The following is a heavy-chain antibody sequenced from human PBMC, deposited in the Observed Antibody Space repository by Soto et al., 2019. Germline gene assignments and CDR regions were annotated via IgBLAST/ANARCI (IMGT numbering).Heavy chain of an antibody. D-gene: IGHD6-6*01. J-gene: IGHJ3*02. V-gene: IGHV1-2*02. CDR1: GYTFTGYY. CDR3: ARSIAARPFAFDI. CDR2: INPNSGGT. Sequence: ASVKVSCKASGYTFTGYYMHWVRQAPGQGLEWMGWINPNSGGTNYAQKFQGRVTMTRDTSISTAYMELSRLRSDDTAVYYCARSIAARPFAFDIWGQGTMVTVSS.